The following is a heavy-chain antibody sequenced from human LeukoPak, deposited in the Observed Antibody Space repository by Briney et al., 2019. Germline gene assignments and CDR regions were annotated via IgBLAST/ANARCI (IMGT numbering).Heavy chain of an antibody. CDR2: IKQDGSEK. Sequence: GGSLRLSCAASGFTFSDYYMSWVRQAPGKGLEWVANIKQDGSEKYYVDSVKGRSTISRDNAKNSLYLQMNSLRAEDTAVYYCAREGTAVATNFDYWGQGTLVTVSS. CDR1: GFTFSDYY. D-gene: IGHD5-18*01. CDR3: AREGTAVATNFDY. V-gene: IGHV3-7*01. J-gene: IGHJ4*02.